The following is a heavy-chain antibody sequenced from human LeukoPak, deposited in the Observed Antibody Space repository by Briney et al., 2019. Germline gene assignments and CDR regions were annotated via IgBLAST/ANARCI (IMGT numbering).Heavy chain of an antibody. CDR3: ARARGAVAIDY. CDR1: GGSFSGYY. Sequence: ETLSLTCAVYGGSFSGYYWSWIRQPPGKGLEWIGEINHSGSTNYNPSLKSRVTISVDTSKNQFSLKLRSVTAADTAVYYCARARGAVAIDYWGQGTLVTVSS. V-gene: IGHV4-34*01. D-gene: IGHD6-19*01. CDR2: INHSGST. J-gene: IGHJ4*02.